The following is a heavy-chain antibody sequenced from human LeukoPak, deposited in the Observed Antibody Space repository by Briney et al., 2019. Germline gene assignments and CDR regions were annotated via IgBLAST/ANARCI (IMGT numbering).Heavy chain of an antibody. J-gene: IGHJ4*02. CDR3: ARAHKPDH. CDR1: GYSISSGYY. Sequence: SETLSLTCTVSGYSISSGYYWGWIRQPPGKGLEWIGSIYHSGSTYYNPSLKSRVTISVDTSKNQFSLKLSSVTAADTAVYYCARAHKPDHWGQGTLVTVSS. V-gene: IGHV4-38-2*02. CDR2: IYHSGST.